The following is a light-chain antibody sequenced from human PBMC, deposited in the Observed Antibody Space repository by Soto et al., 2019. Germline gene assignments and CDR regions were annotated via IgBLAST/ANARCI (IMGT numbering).Light chain of an antibody. V-gene: IGKV4-1*01. J-gene: IGKJ2*01. Sequence: DIVMTQSPDSLAVSLGERATINCKSSQSVLYSSNNQNYLAWYQQKPGQPPKLLIYWASTRESGVPDRFSGSGSSTDFTLTISSLQAEDVAVYYCQQYYTTPPYTFGQGTKLEIK. CDR3: QQYYTTPPYT. CDR1: QSVLYSSNNQNY. CDR2: WAS.